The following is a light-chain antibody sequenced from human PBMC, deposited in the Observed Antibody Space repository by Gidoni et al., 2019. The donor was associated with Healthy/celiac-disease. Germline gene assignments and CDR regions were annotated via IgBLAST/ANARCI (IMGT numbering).Light chain of an antibody. Sequence: EIVMTQSPATLSVSPGERATLSCRASQSVSSNLAWYQQKPGQAPRLLIYGASTSRTGIPARDSGSGSGTEFTLTISSRQSEDFAVYYCQQYNNWTPLTFGGGTKVEIK. CDR2: GAS. J-gene: IGKJ4*01. CDR1: QSVSSN. V-gene: IGKV3-15*01. CDR3: QQYNNWTPLT.